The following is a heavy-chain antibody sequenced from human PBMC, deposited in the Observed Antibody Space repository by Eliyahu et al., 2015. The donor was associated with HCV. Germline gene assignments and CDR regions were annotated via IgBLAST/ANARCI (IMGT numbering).Heavy chain of an antibody. CDR2: IIPIFGTA. Sequence: EVKKPGSSVKVSCKASGGTFSSYAISWVRQAPGQGLEWMGGIIPIFGTANYAQKFQGRVTITADESTSTAYMELSSLRSEDTAVYYCARDSNWGSAGAYTGFDYWGQGTLVTVSS. CDR3: ARDSNWGSAGAYTGFDY. CDR1: GGTFSSYA. V-gene: IGHV1-69*01. D-gene: IGHD7-27*01. J-gene: IGHJ4*02.